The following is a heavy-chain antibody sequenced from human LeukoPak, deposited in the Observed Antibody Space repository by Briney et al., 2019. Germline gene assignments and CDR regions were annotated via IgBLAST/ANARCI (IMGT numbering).Heavy chain of an antibody. D-gene: IGHD3-22*01. CDR3: ARTPHDSSGYYYYYYGMDF. J-gene: IGHJ6*02. CDR1: GGSISSYY. CDR2: IYYRST. Sequence: PSETLSLTCTVSGGSISSYYWSWIRQPPGKGLEWIGYIYYRSTNYNPSLKSRVTISIDTSKNQLSLKLSSVTAADTAVYYCARTPHDSSGYYYYYYGMDFWGQGTTVTVSS. V-gene: IGHV4-59*08.